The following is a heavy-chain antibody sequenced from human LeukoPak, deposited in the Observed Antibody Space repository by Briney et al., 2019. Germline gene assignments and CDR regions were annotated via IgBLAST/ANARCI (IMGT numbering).Heavy chain of an antibody. J-gene: IGHJ3*02. V-gene: IGHV1-69*05. Sequence: KISCKGSGYSFTSYWIGWVRQAPGQGLEWMGRIIPIFGTANYAQKFQGRVTITTDESTSTAYMELSSLRSEDTAVYYCARDSGSDAFDIWGQGTMVTVSS. CDR2: IIPIFGTA. D-gene: IGHD3-10*01. CDR1: GYSFTSYW. CDR3: ARDSGSDAFDI.